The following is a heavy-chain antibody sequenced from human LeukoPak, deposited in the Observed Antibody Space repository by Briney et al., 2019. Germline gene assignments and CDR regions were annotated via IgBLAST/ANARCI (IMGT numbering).Heavy chain of an antibody. D-gene: IGHD3-22*01. CDR2: TSAYNGNT. Sequence: ASVKVSCKASGYTFTSYGISWVRQAPGQGLEWMGWTSAYNGNTNYAQKLQGRVAMTTDTSTSTAYMELRSLRSDDTAVYYCARERRSRLYYYDSSGYLVWGQGTLVTVSS. CDR3: ARERRSRLYYYDSSGYLV. J-gene: IGHJ4*02. V-gene: IGHV1-18*01. CDR1: GYTFTSYG.